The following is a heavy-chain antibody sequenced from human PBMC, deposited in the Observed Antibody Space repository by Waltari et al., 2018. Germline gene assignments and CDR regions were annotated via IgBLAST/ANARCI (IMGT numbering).Heavy chain of an antibody. CDR3: ARGAGWLADH. D-gene: IGHD6-19*01. V-gene: IGHV3-7*01. Sequence: EVQLVESGGGLLQPGGSLRLSCAASGFTFSGRWMSWVRQAPGKGPEVVANINQDGREKCYVDSVNGQFTIARDNAKSSLFLQMSGLRADDTAVYYCARGAGWLADHWGQGTVVTVSS. CDR2: INQDGREK. J-gene: IGHJ5*02. CDR1: GFTFSGRW.